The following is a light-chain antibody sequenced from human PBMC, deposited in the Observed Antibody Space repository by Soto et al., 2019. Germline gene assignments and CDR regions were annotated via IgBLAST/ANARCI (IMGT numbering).Light chain of an antibody. J-gene: IGKJ1*01. Sequence: EIVLTQSPGTLSLSPGERATLSCRASQSISTNHLAWYQQKPGQAPRLLIYGASSRATGIPDRFSGSGSGTDFTLTISRLEPEDYAIYYCQQYVSWTFGQGTKVEI. CDR2: GAS. CDR1: QSISTNH. CDR3: QQYVSWT. V-gene: IGKV3-20*01.